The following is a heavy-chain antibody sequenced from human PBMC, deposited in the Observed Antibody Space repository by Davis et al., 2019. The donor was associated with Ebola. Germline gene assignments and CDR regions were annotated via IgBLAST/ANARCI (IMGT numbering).Heavy chain of an antibody. D-gene: IGHD3-3*02. CDR1: GFTFSNYD. J-gene: IGHJ3*02. CDR3: ARVGLASAFDI. V-gene: IGHV3-13*05. Sequence: GESLKISCAASGFTFSNYDMHWVRQATGKGLEWVSGIGTAGDPYYAGSVKGRFTISRESAKNSFYLQMNSLRAGDTAVYYCARVGLASAFDIWGQGTMVTVSS. CDR2: IGTAGDP.